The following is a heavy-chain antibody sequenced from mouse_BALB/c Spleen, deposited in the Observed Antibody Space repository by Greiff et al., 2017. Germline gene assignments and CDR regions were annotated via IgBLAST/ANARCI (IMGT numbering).Heavy chain of an antibody. CDR1: GFTFSDYY. D-gene: IGHD1-1*02. J-gene: IGHJ2*01. Sequence: EVKLMESGGGLVKPGGSLKLSCAASGFTFSDYYMYWVRQTPEKRLEWVATISDGGSYTYYPDSVKGRFTISRDNGKNNLYLQMSSLKSEDTAMYYCARDGGNYFDYWGQGTTLTVSS. V-gene: IGHV5-4*02. CDR2: ISDGGSYT. CDR3: ARDGGNYFDY.